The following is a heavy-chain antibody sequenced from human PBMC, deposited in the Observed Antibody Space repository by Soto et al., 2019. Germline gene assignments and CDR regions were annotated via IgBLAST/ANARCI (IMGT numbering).Heavy chain of an antibody. CDR3: AKVGSHYYGSGSYSSYYFDC. CDR2: ISYDGSNK. CDR1: GFTFSSYG. D-gene: IGHD3-10*01. Sequence: QVQLVESGGGVVQPGRSLRLSGADSGFTFSSYGMHWVRQAPGKGLEWVAAISYDGSNKYYAVSVKGRFTISRDNSKNTLYLQMNSLRAEDTAVYYCAKVGSHYYGSGSYSSYYFDCWGQGTLVTVSS. V-gene: IGHV3-30*18. J-gene: IGHJ4*02.